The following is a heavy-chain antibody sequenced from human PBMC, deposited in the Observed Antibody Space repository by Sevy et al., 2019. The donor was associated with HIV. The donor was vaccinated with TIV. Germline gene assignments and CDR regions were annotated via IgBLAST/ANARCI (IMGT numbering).Heavy chain of an antibody. CDR1: GFTFSSYG. CDR2: IRYDGSNK. V-gene: IGHV3-30*02. D-gene: IGHD3-3*01. CDR3: ANMGAYDFWKRGVDQYYYYMDV. J-gene: IGHJ6*03. Sequence: GGSLRLSCAASGFTFSSYGMHWVRQAPGKGLEWVAFIRYDGSNKYYADSVKGRFTISRDNSKNTLYLQMNSLRAEETAVYYCANMGAYDFWKRGVDQYYYYMDVWGKGPKVTASS.